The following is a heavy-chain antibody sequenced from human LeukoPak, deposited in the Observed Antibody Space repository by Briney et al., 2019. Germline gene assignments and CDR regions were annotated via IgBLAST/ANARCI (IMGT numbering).Heavy chain of an antibody. CDR3: VKDQTEYYDSSGPFDY. CDR2: ISSNGGST. Sequence: PGGALRLSCSASGFTFSSYAMHWVRQAPGKGLEYVSAISSNGGSTYYADSVKGRFTISRDNSKNTLYLHMSSLRAEDTAVYYCVKDQTEYYDSSGPFDYWGQGTLVTVSS. CDR1: GFTFSSYA. J-gene: IGHJ4*02. V-gene: IGHV3-64D*06. D-gene: IGHD3-22*01.